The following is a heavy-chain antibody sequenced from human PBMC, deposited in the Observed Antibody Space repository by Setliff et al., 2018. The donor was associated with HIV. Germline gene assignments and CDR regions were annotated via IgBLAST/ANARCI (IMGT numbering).Heavy chain of an antibody. CDR3: ARGPQYNFWGGYLGL. J-gene: IGHJ4*02. CDR1: GLTFSNYW. Sequence: GGSLRLSCAASGLTFSNYWMHWVRQAPGKGLEWVSRIDSGGSDTNYADSVRGRFTISRDNAKNTVYLQLTSLRAEDTAVYYCARGPQYNFWGGYLGLWGQGTLVTVSS. CDR2: IDSGGSDT. D-gene: IGHD3-3*01. V-gene: IGHV3-74*01.